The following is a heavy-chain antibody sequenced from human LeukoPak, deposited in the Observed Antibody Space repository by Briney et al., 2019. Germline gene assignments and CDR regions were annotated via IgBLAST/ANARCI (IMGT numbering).Heavy chain of an antibody. CDR2: IYYSGST. V-gene: IGHV4-59*12. J-gene: IGHJ6*03. CDR1: GGSITSYY. Sequence: SETLSLTCTVSGGSITSYYLTWIRQPPGKGLEYIAYIYYSGSTNYNPSLKSRVTMSVDTSKNQFSLKLSSVTAADTAVYYCARVVPYYYYYMDVWGKGTTVTVSS. CDR3: ARVVPYYYYYMDV.